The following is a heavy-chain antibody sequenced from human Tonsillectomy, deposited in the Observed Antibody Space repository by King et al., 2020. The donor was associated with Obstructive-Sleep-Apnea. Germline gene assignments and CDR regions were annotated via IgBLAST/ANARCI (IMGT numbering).Heavy chain of an antibody. CDR2: IYYSGST. J-gene: IGHJ4*02. D-gene: IGHD3-10*02. CDR3: HCSGNYYPEDK. Sequence: QVQLQESGPGLVKPSETLSLTCTVSGDSISSSSYYWGWIRQPPGKGLEWIGSIYYSGSTYYNPSLKSRVTISVDTSKNQFSLRLRSVTAADTAVYYCHCSGNYYPEDKWGQGTLVTVSS. V-gene: IGHV4-39*07. CDR1: GDSISSSSYY.